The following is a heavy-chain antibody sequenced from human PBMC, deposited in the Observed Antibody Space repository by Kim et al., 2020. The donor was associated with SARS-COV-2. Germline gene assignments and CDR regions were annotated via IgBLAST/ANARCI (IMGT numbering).Heavy chain of an antibody. Sequence: SETLSLTCTVSGGSISSGDYYWSWIRQPPGKGLEWIGYIYYSGSTYYNPSLKSRVTISVDTSKNQFSLKLISVTAADTAVYYCAREEGPGTGRKLSWGQGTLVTVSS. V-gene: IGHV4-30-4*01. CDR3: AREEGPGTGRKLS. J-gene: IGHJ5*02. CDR1: GGSISSGDYY. D-gene: IGHD7-27*01. CDR2: IYYSGST.